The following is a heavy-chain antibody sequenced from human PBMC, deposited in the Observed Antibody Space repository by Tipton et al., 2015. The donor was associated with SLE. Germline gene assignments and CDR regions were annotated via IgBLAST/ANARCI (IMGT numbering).Heavy chain of an antibody. V-gene: IGHV6-1*01. CDR2: TYYKYRLYT. CDR3: ARVGHSSGWGVMFDF. D-gene: IGHD6-19*01. Sequence: GLVKPSQTLSLTCAISGDSVSSQHAAWNWIRLSPSRGLEWLGRTYYKYRLYTEYADSVRSRMSINPDTSKNQVSLQVNSVTPEDTAVYYCARVGHSSGWGVMFDFWGQGALVTVSS. CDR1: GDSVSSQHAA. J-gene: IGHJ4*02.